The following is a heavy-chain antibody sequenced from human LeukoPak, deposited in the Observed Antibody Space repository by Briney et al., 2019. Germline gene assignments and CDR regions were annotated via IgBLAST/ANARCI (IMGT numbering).Heavy chain of an antibody. CDR3: ATPRGSGSYLAFDC. Sequence: GGSLRLSCAPSGFTFSSYWMHWVRQAPGKGLVWVSRINSDGSSTSYADYVKGRFTISRDNAKNTLHLQMNSLRAEDTAVYYCATPRGSGSYLAFDCWGQGTLVTVSS. V-gene: IGHV3-74*01. CDR2: INSDGSST. J-gene: IGHJ4*02. CDR1: GFTFSSYW. D-gene: IGHD1-26*01.